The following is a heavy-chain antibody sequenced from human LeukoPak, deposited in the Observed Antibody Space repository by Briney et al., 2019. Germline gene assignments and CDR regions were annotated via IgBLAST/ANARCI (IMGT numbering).Heavy chain of an antibody. CDR3: ATRSCSGHNCGYFAY. CDR1: GFTFGDFV. V-gene: IGHV3-23*01. D-gene: IGHD2-15*01. CDR2: ITGHAAKT. Sequence: PGGSLRLSCAASGFTFGDFVMNWVRQAPGKGLEWVSSITGHAAKTYYADSVKGRFTVSRDNSKNTVYLQMDSLRADDTALYFCATRSCSGHNCGYFAYWGHGTLVTVSS. J-gene: IGHJ4*01.